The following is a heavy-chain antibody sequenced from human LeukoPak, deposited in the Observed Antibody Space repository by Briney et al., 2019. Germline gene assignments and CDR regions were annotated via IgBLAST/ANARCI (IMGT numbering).Heavy chain of an antibody. CDR2: ISSSSSYI. Sequence: GGSLRLSCAASGFTFSSYAMHWVRQAPGKGLEWVSSISSSSSYIYYADSVKGRFTISRDNAKNSLYLQMNSLRDEDTAVFYCAKDGSRSREVFPYYYGSGRLQYMDVWGKGTTVIISS. J-gene: IGHJ6*03. D-gene: IGHD3-10*01. CDR1: GFTFSSYA. CDR3: AKDGSRSREVFPYYYGSGRLQYMDV. V-gene: IGHV3-21*01.